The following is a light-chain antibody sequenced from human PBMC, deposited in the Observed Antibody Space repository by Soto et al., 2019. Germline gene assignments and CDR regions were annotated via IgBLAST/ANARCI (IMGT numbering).Light chain of an antibody. V-gene: IGKV4-1*01. J-gene: IGKJ1*01. CDR2: WAS. Sequence: DIVMTQSPDSLAVSLGERATINCKSSQSVLYSSNNKNYLAWYQQKPGQPPKLLIYWASTRESGVPERFSGSGPGTDFTLTISGLQAEDGADYYGQQDYSTPPTFGQGTKVEIK. CDR3: QQDYSTPPT. CDR1: QSVLYSSNNKNY.